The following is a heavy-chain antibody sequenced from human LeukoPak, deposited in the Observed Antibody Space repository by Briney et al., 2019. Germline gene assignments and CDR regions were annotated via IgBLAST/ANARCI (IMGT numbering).Heavy chain of an antibody. Sequence: GGSLRLSCAASGFTFDDYAMHWVRQGPGKGLEWVSAISGSGGSTYYADSVKGRFTISRDNSKNTLYLQMNSLRAEDTAVYYCAKEAGGHRPQPPIDYWGQGTLVTVSS. CDR2: ISGSGGST. CDR1: GFTFDDYA. D-gene: IGHD3-16*01. V-gene: IGHV3-23*01. CDR3: AKEAGGHRPQPPIDY. J-gene: IGHJ4*02.